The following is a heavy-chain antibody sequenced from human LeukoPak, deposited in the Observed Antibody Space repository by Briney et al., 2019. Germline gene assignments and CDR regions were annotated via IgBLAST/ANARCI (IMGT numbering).Heavy chain of an antibody. CDR2: ISGSGSYI. D-gene: IGHD3-22*01. J-gene: IGHJ6*02. V-gene: IGHV3-21*04. Sequence: GGSLRLSCAASGFTFSSYSMNWVRQAPGKGLEWVSSISGSGSYIYYADSVKGRFTISRDNSKNTLYLQMNSLRAEDTAVYYCAKVDSSDYRNDMDVWGQGTTVTVSS. CDR3: AKVDSSDYRNDMDV. CDR1: GFTFSSYS.